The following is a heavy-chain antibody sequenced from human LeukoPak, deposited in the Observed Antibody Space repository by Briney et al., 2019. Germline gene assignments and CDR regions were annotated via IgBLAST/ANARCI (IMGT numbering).Heavy chain of an antibody. CDR2: IYHSGST. D-gene: IGHD4-17*01. Sequence: SGTLSLTCAVSGGSISSSNWWSWVRQPPGEGLEWIGEIYHSGSTNYNPSLKSRVTISVDKSKNQFSLKLSSVTAADTAVYYCARERGRTTVTLVRNYYFDYWGQGTLVTVSS. V-gene: IGHV4-4*02. CDR1: GGSISSSNW. J-gene: IGHJ4*02. CDR3: ARERGRTTVTLVRNYYFDY.